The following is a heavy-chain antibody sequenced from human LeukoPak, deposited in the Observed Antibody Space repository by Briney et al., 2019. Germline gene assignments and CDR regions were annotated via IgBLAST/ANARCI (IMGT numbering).Heavy chain of an antibody. CDR2: IYTSGTT. CDR1: GASIGGHY. J-gene: IGHJ4*02. D-gene: IGHD3-22*01. Sequence: SETLSLTCAVSGASIGGHYWTWIRQPAGKGLEWIGRIYTSGTTYYNPSLKSRVTMLVDTSKNQFSLKMSSVTAADTAVYYCARESKYYYDSGDYYYYIDYWGQGALVTVSS. V-gene: IGHV4-4*07. CDR3: ARESKYYYDSGDYYYYIDY.